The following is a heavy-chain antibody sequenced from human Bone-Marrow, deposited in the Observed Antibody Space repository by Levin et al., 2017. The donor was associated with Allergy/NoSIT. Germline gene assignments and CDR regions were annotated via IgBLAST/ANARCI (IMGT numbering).Heavy chain of an antibody. Sequence: GESLKISCAASGFTFTTSAMSWVRQAPGKGLEWVSSISNSGGDTYYAASVKGRFTISRDNSNNTLYLHMNGLRAEDTALYYCAKVRRGLDAFDIWGQGTMVTVSS. CDR1: GFTFTTSA. V-gene: IGHV3-23*01. CDR3: AKVRRGLDAFDI. CDR2: ISNSGGDT. J-gene: IGHJ3*02. D-gene: IGHD3/OR15-3a*01.